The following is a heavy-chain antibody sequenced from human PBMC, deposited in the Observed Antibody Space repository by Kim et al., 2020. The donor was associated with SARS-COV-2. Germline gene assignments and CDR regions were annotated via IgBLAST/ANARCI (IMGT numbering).Heavy chain of an antibody. Sequence: GGSLRLSCAASGFTFSNAWMSWVRQAPGKGLEWVARIKSKTDGGTTDYAAPVKGRITISRDDSKNTLYLQMNSLETEDTAGYYCTTGASVLRFLEWSSDFDYGGQGTLDTVSS. CDR2: IKSKTDGGTT. D-gene: IGHD3-3*01. J-gene: IGHJ4*02. CDR3: TTGASVLRFLEWSSDFDY. V-gene: IGHV3-15*01. CDR1: GFTFSNAW.